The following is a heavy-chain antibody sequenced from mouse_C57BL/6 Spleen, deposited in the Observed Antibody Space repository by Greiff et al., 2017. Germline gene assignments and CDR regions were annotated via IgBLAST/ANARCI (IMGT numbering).Heavy chain of an antibody. CDR1: GFTFSSYA. CDR2: ISDGGSYT. Sequence: DVKLVESGGGLVKPGGSLKLSCAASGFTFSSYAMSWVRQTPEKRLEWVATISDGGSYTYYPDNVKGRFTISRDNAKNNLYLQMSHLKSEDTAMYYCASPYGYETWFAYWGQGTLVTVSA. J-gene: IGHJ3*01. CDR3: ASPYGYETWFAY. V-gene: IGHV5-4*03. D-gene: IGHD2-2*01.